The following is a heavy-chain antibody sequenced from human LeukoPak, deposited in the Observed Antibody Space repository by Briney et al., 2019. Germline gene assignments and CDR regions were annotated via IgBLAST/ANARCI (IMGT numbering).Heavy chain of an antibody. Sequence: GGSLRLSCIDSRFTFSRYWMSWVRQAPGKGLEWVANIKQDGSEKYYVDSVKGRFTISRDNAKNSLYLQMNSLRAEDTAVYYCARVPILTGYYFFGGGEYYFDYWGQGTLVTVSS. CDR2: IKQDGSEK. CDR1: RFTFSRYW. V-gene: IGHV3-7*01. J-gene: IGHJ4*02. CDR3: ARVPILTGYYFFGGGEYYFDY. D-gene: IGHD3-9*01.